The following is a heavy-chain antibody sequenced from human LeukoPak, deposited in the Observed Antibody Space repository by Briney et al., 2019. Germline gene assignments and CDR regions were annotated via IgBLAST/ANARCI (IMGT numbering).Heavy chain of an antibody. CDR3: AKTYDILTGYRENAFDI. D-gene: IGHD3-9*01. V-gene: IGHV3-23*01. Sequence: GGSLRLSCAASGFTFSSYGMHWVRQAPGKGLEWVSAISGSGGSTYYADSVKGRFTISRDNSKNTLYLQMNSLRAEDTAVYYCAKTYDILTGYRENAFDIWGQGTMVTVSS. CDR1: GFTFSSYG. CDR2: ISGSGGST. J-gene: IGHJ3*02.